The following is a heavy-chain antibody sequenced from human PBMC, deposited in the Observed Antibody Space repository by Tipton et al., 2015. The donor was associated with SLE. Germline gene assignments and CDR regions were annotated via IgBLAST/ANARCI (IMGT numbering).Heavy chain of an antibody. Sequence: GSLRLSCAASGFTFSSYSMNWVRQAPGKGPEWVSFISATGNYSPSLKSRVTMSLDSSTKQFSLQVSSVTAADSAVYYCARADGSYFYYFMDVWGKGTTVTVSS. CDR3: ARADGSYFYYFMDV. V-gene: IGHV4-34*12. CDR1: GFTFSSYS. J-gene: IGHJ6*03. CDR2: FISATG. D-gene: IGHD3-10*01.